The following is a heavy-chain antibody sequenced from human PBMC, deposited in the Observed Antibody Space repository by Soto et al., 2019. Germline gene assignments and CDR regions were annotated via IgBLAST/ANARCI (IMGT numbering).Heavy chain of an antibody. J-gene: IGHJ4*02. V-gene: IGHV2-5*02. Sequence: SGPTLVNPTQTLTLTCTFSGFSLSTSGVGVGWIRQPPGKALEWLALIYWDDDKRYSPSLKSRLTITKDTSKNQVVLTMTNMDPVDTATYYCAHSHYDFWSGYYIYYFDYWGQGTLVTVSS. CDR1: GFSLSTSGVG. CDR2: IYWDDDK. D-gene: IGHD3-3*01. CDR3: AHSHYDFWSGYYIYYFDY.